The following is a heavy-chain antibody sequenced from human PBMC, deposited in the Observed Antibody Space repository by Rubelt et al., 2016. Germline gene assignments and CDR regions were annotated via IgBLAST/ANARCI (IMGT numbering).Heavy chain of an antibody. D-gene: IGHD5-24*01. J-gene: IGHJ4*02. V-gene: IGHV3-30*04. CDR2: ISYDGSNK. CDR3: ARDREMATIDY. Sequence: QVQLVESGGGVVQPGRSLRLSCAASGFTFSSYAMHWVRQAPGKGLEWVAVISYDGSNKYFADSVKGRFTISRDNSKNTLYLQMNSLRAEDTAVYYCARDREMATIDYWGQGTLVTVSS. CDR1: GFTFSSYA.